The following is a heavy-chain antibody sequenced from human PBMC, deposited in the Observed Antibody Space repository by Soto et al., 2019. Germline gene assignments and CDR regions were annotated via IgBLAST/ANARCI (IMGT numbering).Heavy chain of an antibody. CDR2: INAGNGNT. J-gene: IGHJ4*02. V-gene: IGHV1-3*01. CDR1: GYTFTSYA. Sequence: ASVKVSCKASGYTFTSYAMHWVRQAPGQRLEWMGWINAGNGNTKYSQKFQGRVTITRDTSASTAYMELSSLRSEDTAVYYCARSLRDIVVVVAATSPFDYWGQGTLVTVSS. D-gene: IGHD2-15*01. CDR3: ARSLRDIVVVVAATSPFDY.